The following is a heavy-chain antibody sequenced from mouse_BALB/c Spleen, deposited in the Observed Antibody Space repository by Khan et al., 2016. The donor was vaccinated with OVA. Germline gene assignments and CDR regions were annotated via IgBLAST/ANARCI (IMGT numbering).Heavy chain of an antibody. D-gene: IGHD2-2*01. CDR3: ACIRFYYGYSSFDC. V-gene: IGHV3-2*02. CDR2: ISYSGSP. CDR1: AYSITSDYA. Sequence: EVQLQESGPGLVKPSQSLSLTCTVTAYSITSDYAWTWIRQFPGNKLEWMGYISYSGSPSYNPSLKSRISITRATSKNQFFLQLISVTTEDTATYYCACIRFYYGYSSFDCWGQGTTLTVSS. J-gene: IGHJ2*01.